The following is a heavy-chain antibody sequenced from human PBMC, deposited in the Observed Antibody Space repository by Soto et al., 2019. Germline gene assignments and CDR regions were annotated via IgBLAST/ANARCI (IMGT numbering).Heavy chain of an antibody. CDR3: ARVQLTTVTTTYYYYGMDG. Sequence: GVPLRLSWASSGCTFSSYLRHLVRQDPGKGLVWVSRINSDGSSTSYADSVRGRCTISRDNAKNTLYLQMNSLRAEDTAVYYCARVQLTTVTTTYYYYGMDGWGQGTTVTVS. CDR2: INSDGSST. CDR1: GCTFSSYL. J-gene: IGHJ6*02. D-gene: IGHD4-4*01. V-gene: IGHV3-74*01.